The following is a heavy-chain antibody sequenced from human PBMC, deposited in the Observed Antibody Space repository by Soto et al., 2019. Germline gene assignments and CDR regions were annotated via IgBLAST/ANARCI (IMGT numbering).Heavy chain of an antibody. CDR1: GYTFTSYV. D-gene: IGHD5-18*01. V-gene: IGHV1-18*01. J-gene: IGHJ4*02. CDR2: ISAYNGNT. CDR3: AIIARGYSYGHPDY. Sequence: GASVKVSCKASGYTFTSYVISWVRQAPGQGLEWMGWISAYNGNTNYAQKLQGRVTMTTDTSTSTAYMELRSLRSDDTAVYYCAIIARGYSYGHPDYWGQGTLVTVSS.